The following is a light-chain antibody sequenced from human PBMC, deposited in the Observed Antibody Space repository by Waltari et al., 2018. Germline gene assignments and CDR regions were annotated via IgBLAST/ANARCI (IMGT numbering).Light chain of an antibody. CDR1: QSLLYSNGYNY. Sequence: EIVMTQSPLSLPVTPGEPASISCRSRQSLLYSNGYNYLDWYLQKPGQPPQLLIYLGSSRSSGVPERFSGCGSGTDCTLKISRVEAEDVGVYFCMQSLQALRTYGQGTRLEIK. V-gene: IGKV2-28*01. CDR2: LGS. J-gene: IGKJ2*01. CDR3: MQSLQALRT.